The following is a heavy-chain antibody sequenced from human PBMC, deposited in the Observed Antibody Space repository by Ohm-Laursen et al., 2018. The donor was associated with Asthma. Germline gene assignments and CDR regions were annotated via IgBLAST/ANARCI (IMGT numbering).Heavy chain of an antibody. V-gene: IGHV3-21*01. Sequence: GSLRLSCAAAGFTFSSYSMNWVRQAPGKGLEWVSAISSSGSRLLYADSVRGRLTISRDNAKNSLSLQMNSLRAEDTAVYYCVRSVDDGGNSGDYWGQGTLVTVSS. J-gene: IGHJ4*02. CDR1: GFTFSSYS. D-gene: IGHD4-23*01. CDR2: ISSSGSRL. CDR3: VRSVDDGGNSGDY.